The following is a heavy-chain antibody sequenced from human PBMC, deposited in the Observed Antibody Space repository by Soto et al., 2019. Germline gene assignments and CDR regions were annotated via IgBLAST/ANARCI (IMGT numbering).Heavy chain of an antibody. J-gene: IGHJ6*02. V-gene: IGHV1-3*01. CDR3: ARVGVVGATTGYYYGMDV. Sequence: ASVKVSCKASGYTFTSYGISWVRQAPGQRLEWMGWINAGNGNTKYSQKFQGRVTITRDTSASTAYMELSSLRSEDTAVYYCARVGVVGATTGYYYGMDVWGQGTTVTVSS. D-gene: IGHD1-26*01. CDR1: GYTFTSYG. CDR2: INAGNGNT.